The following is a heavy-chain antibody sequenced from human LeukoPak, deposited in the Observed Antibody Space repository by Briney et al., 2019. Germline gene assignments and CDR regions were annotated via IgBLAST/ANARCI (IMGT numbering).Heavy chain of an antibody. D-gene: IGHD3-3*01. Sequence: SGGSLRLSCAASGLTFSSHWMHWVRQAPGKGLVWVSRITNDGSSTTYADSVKGRFTISRDNSKNTLYLQMDSLRAEDTAVYYCARDRAWNYFDYWGQGTLVTVSS. CDR3: ARDRAWNYFDY. CDR1: GLTFSSHW. CDR2: ITNDGSST. V-gene: IGHV3-74*01. J-gene: IGHJ4*02.